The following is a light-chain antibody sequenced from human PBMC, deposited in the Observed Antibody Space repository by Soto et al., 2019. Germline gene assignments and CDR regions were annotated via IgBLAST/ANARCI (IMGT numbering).Light chain of an antibody. CDR1: QSVTSNN. V-gene: IGKV3-20*01. Sequence: ETVLTQSPGTRSLSPGERATLYCRANQSVTSNNLARYQQKPDQAPRLLIYGASSMANCIPDRFSGSGSGTDFTLSVSILEPEDLAVYYRQQYGSSPYTLGRGTKLEI. CDR2: GAS. J-gene: IGKJ2*01. CDR3: QQYGSSPYT.